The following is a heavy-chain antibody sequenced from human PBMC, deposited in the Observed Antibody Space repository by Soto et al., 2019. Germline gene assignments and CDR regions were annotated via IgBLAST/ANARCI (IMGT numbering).Heavy chain of an antibody. Sequence: GGSLRLSCEASGFTFSAYCMTWVRQAPGKGLEWVANIKKDGNEKYYVDSVKGRFTISRDNAKSCLYLQMNSLTAVDTAVYYCVRGRGLDGSPYYYYGMDVWGRGTTVTVSS. CDR2: IKKDGNEK. J-gene: IGHJ6*02. D-gene: IGHD1-26*01. V-gene: IGHV3-7*03. CDR3: VRGRGLDGSPYYYYGMDV. CDR1: GFTFSAYC.